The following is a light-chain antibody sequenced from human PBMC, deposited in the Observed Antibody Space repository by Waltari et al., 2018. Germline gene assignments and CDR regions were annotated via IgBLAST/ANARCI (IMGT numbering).Light chain of an antibody. CDR1: QSISSY. CDR2: TAS. J-gene: IGKJ2*01. V-gene: IGKV1-39*01. Sequence: DIQMTQSPSSLSASVGDRVTITCRASQSISSYLNWYQQKPGKAPRLLIFTASSLESGVPSRFRGRGSGTDFTVTISSLQPEDFATYYCQQSYIIPYTFGQGTKLEIK. CDR3: QQSYIIPYT.